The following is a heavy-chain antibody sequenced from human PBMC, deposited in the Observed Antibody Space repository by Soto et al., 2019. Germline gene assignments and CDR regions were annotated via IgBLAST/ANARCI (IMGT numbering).Heavy chain of an antibody. CDR1: GGSFSNFG. CDR2: IVPVFGRP. V-gene: IGHV1-69*13. Sequence: SVKVSCKASGGSFSNFGISWVRQAPGQGLEWMGGIVPVFGRPNYAQRFRGRLTITADESTSTGYMELISLRSDDTAVYYCAREGSGYNFWGQGTQVTVYS. D-gene: IGHD5-12*01. J-gene: IGHJ4*02. CDR3: AREGSGYNF.